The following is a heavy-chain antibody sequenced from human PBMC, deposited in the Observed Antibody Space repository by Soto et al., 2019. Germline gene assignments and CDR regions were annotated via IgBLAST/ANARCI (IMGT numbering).Heavy chain of an antibody. J-gene: IGHJ5*02. Sequence: QVQLVQSGAEVKKPGASVKVSSKASGYTLTSYDINWVRQATGQGLEWMGWMNPNSGNTGYAQKFQGRVTMTRNTSISTAYMELSSLRSEDTAVYYCARGLRFLEWLRGFDPWGQGTLVTVSS. V-gene: IGHV1-8*01. CDR1: GYTLTSYD. D-gene: IGHD3-3*01. CDR3: ARGLRFLEWLRGFDP. CDR2: MNPNSGNT.